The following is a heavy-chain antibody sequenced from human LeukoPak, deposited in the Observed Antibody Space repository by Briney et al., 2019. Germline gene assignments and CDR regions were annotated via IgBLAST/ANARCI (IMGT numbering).Heavy chain of an antibody. CDR2: ISYDGSIK. J-gene: IGHJ5*02. CDR3: AKDGPNSWFGEAT. CDR1: GFTFSSYG. V-gene: IGHV3-30*18. D-gene: IGHD3-10*01. Sequence: GRSLRLSCAASGFTFSSYGMHWVRQAPGEGLEWMALISYDGSIKYYADSVKGRFTISRDNSKNTLYLQMNSLRAEDTAVYYCAKDGPNSWFGEATWGQGTLVTVSS.